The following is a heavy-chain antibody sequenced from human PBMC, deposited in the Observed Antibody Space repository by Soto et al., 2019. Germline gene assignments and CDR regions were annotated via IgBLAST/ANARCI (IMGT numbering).Heavy chain of an antibody. V-gene: IGHV4-59*06. D-gene: IGHD3-10*01. Sequence: PSETLSLTCTVSGGSINSYYWSWIRQHPGKGLEWIGYIYYSGSTYYNPSLKSRVTISVDTSKNQFSLKLSSVTAADTAVYYCARSHRNYGSGSLRRYYYGMDVWGQGTTVTVSS. CDR2: IYYSGST. J-gene: IGHJ6*02. CDR1: GGSINSYY. CDR3: ARSHRNYGSGSLRRYYYGMDV.